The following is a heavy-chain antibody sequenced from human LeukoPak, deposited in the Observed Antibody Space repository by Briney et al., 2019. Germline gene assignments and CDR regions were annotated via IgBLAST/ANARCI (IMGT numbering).Heavy chain of an antibody. CDR1: GGSISSYY. D-gene: IGHD6-13*01. CDR2: IYYSGST. J-gene: IGHJ4*02. Sequence: PSETLSLTCTVSGGSISSYYWSWIRQPPGKGLEWIGYIYYSGSTNYNPSLKSRVTISVDTSKNQFSLKLSSVTAADTAVYYCARHRYSSSWPLDYWGQGTLVTVSS. CDR3: ARHRYSSSWPLDY. V-gene: IGHV4-59*08.